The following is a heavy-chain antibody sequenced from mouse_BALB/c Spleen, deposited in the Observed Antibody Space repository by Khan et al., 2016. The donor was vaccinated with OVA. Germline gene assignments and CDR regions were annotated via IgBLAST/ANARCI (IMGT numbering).Heavy chain of an antibody. CDR1: GYTFTSYW. Sequence: QVQLQQSGAELAKPGASVKMSCKASGYTFTSYWMHWIKQRPGQGLEWIGYINPTSGYTDYNQKFKDKATLTADKSSSTAYMQLSSLTSDYSAVYYFARDRIDYWGQGTALTVSS. CDR3: ARDRIDY. V-gene: IGHV1-7*01. CDR2: INPTSGYT. J-gene: IGHJ2*01.